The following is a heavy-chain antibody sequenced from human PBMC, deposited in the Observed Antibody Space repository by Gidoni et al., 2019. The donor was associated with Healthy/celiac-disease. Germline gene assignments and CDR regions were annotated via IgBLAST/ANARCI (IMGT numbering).Heavy chain of an antibody. CDR2: ISGSGGSK. D-gene: IGHD1-26*01. V-gene: IGHV3-23*01. CDR1: GFTFSSYA. J-gene: IGHJ5*02. Sequence: EVQLLESGGGLVQPGGSLRLSCAASGFTFSSYAMSWVRQAPGKGLEWVAAISGSGGSKYYADSVKGRFTISRDNSKNTLYLQMNSLRAEETAVYYCAKITVGATVNWFDPWGQGTLVTVSS. CDR3: AKITVGATVNWFDP.